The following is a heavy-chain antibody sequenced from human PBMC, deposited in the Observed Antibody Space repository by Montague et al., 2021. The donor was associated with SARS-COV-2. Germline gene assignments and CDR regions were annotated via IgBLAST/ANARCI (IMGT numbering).Heavy chain of an antibody. D-gene: IGHD4-17*01. CDR3: ARSYGDYRDSYFDY. J-gene: IGHJ4*02. V-gene: IGHV2-70*18. CDR2: IDWDEDQ. Sequence: TLSLTCTVSGGSISSYYWSWIRQPPGKALEWLALIDWDEDQYYSTSLKTRLTISKDTSKNQVVLTMTNMDPIDTATYYCARSYGDYRDSYFDYWGQGTLVTVSS. CDR1: GGSISSYY.